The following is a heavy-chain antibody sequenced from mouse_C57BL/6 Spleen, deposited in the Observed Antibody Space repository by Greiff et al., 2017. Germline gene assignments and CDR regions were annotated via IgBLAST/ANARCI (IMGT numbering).Heavy chain of an antibody. V-gene: IGHV1-15*01. CDR1: GYTFTDYE. J-gene: IGHJ2*01. Sequence: VQLQQSGAELVRPGASVTLSCKASGYTFTDYEMHWVKQTPVHGLEWIGAIDPETGGTAYNQKFKGKAILTADKSSSTAYMELRSLTSEDSAVFYCTRSDGYHYWGQGTTLTVSS. D-gene: IGHD2-3*01. CDR3: TRSDGYHY. CDR2: IDPETGGT.